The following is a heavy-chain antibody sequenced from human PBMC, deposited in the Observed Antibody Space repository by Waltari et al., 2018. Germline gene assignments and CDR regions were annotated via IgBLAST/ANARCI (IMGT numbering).Heavy chain of an antibody. CDR1: GFSFSTYA. J-gene: IGHJ4*02. CDR3: AGQPWTLVMSEPLDY. D-gene: IGHD2-21*01. V-gene: IGHV3-30-3*01. CDR2: ISYDGSNQ. Sequence: QVQLVESGGGVVQPGRSLRLSCAASGFSFSTYAIHWVRQVPGKGLEWVAIISYDGSNQFDADSVKGRFTLSRDNSRNTLYLQMNSLRAEDTAVYYCAGQPWTLVMSEPLDYWGQGTLVTVSS.